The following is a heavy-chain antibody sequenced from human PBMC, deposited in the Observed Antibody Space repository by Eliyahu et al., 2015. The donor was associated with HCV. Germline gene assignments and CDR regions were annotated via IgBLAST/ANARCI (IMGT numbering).Heavy chain of an antibody. D-gene: IGHD1-26*01. CDR3: VKDRGSYNVGPFDS. CDR1: GLNIDEYA. J-gene: IGHJ4*02. V-gene: IGHV3-9*01. CDR2: ISWNSGTL. Sequence: EVQLMESGGGLVQPGESLXLSCAASGLNIDEYAMHWVRQAPGKGLEWVSGISWNSGTLVYAASVKGRFXISRDNAKNSLYLQMNSLRAEDTALYYCVKDRGSYNVGPFDSWGQGTLVTVSS.